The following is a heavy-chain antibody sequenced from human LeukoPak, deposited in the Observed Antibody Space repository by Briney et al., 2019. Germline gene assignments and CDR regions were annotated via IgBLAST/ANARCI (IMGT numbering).Heavy chain of an antibody. Sequence: SVKVSCKASGGTFSSYAISWVRQAPGQGLGWMGGIIPIFGTANYAQKFQGRVTITADESTSTAYMELSSLRSEDTAVYYCARATRLRPDCSSTSCYLLGPNYWGQGTLVTVSS. J-gene: IGHJ4*02. CDR2: IIPIFGTA. V-gene: IGHV1-69*01. CDR1: GGTFSSYA. CDR3: ARATRLRPDCSSTSCYLLGPNY. D-gene: IGHD2-2*01.